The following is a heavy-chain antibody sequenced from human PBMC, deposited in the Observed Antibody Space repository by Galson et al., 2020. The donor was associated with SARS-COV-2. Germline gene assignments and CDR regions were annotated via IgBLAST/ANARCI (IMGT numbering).Heavy chain of an antibody. Sequence: GGSLRLSCAASGFTFSSYAMSWVRQAPGKGLEWVSAISGSGGSTYYADSVKGRFTISRDNSMNTLYLQMNSLRAEDTAVYFCAKYMPAVGRNYCFDYWGLGTLVTVSS. D-gene: IGHD6-13*01. CDR3: AKYMPAVGRNYCFDY. CDR1: GFTFSSYA. J-gene: IGHJ4*02. V-gene: IGHV3-23*01. CDR2: ISGSGGST.